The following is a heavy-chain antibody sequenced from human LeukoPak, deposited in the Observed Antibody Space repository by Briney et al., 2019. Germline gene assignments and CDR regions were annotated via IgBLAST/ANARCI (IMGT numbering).Heavy chain of an antibody. CDR3: AKDLQWGDYYYGMDV. CDR2: ISGSGGST. J-gene: IGHJ6*02. D-gene: IGHD1-26*01. V-gene: IGHV3-23*01. Sequence: QPGGSLRLSCAASGFTFSTYAMSWVRRAPGKGLEWVSAISGSGGSTYHADPVKGRFTISRDNSKNTLYLQMNSLRAEDTAVYYCAKDLQWGDYYYGMDVWGQGTTVTVSS. CDR1: GFTFSTYA.